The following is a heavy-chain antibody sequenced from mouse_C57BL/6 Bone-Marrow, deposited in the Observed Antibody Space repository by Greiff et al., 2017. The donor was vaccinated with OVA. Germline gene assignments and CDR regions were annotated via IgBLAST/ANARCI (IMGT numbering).Heavy chain of an antibody. Sequence: VQLQQSGAELVRPGASVKLSCKASGYTFTDYYINWVKQRPGQGLEWIARIYPGSGTTYYNEKFTGKATLTAEKYSSTAYMQHSNLTSEDSAVYFCARDTDGNDRAWFAYWGQGTLVTVSA. CDR1: GYTFTDYY. V-gene: IGHV1-76*01. CDR2: IYPGSGTT. D-gene: IGHD2-2*01. CDR3: ARDTDGNDRAWFAY. J-gene: IGHJ3*01.